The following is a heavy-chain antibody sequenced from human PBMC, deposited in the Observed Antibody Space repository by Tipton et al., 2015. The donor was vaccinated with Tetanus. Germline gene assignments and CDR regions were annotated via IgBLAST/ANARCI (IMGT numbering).Heavy chain of an antibody. CDR1: GFTFYSYG. Sequence: RSLRLSCAASGFTFYSYGMHWVRQAPGKGLEWVAVISYDGRNKYYAHSVKGRFTISRDNSKNTLYLQMNSLRAEDTAVYYCARALIEAAGDYGDYWGQGTLVTVSS. V-gene: IGHV3-30*03. J-gene: IGHJ4*02. CDR3: ARALIEAAGDYGDY. D-gene: IGHD6-13*01. CDR2: ISYDGRNK.